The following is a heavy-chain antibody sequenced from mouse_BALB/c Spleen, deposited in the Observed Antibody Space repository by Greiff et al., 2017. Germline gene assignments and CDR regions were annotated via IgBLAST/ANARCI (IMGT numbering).Heavy chain of an antibody. CDR1: GFTFSSYG. Sequence: EVKLVESGGDLVKPGGSLKLSCAASGFTFSSYGMSWVRQTPDKRLEWVATISSNGGSTYYPDSVKGRFTISRDNAKNTLYLQMSSLKSEDTAMYYCASLYYRYDGGYYAMDYWGQGTSVTVSS. CDR2: ISSNGGST. V-gene: IGHV5-6-3*01. CDR3: ASLYYRYDGGYYAMDY. J-gene: IGHJ4*01. D-gene: IGHD2-14*01.